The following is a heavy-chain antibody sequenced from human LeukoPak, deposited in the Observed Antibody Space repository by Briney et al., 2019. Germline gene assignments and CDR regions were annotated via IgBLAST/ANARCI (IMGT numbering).Heavy chain of an antibody. CDR2: INPNSGDT. V-gene: IGHV1-2*02. D-gene: IGHD3-10*01. CDR1: GYTFTGYY. J-gene: IGHJ3*02. CDR3: ARGRLGSGSQYDAFDI. Sequence: ASVKVSCKASGYTFTGYYMHWVRQAPGQGLGWMGWINPNSGDTNYAQKFQGRVTMTRDTSISTAYMELSRLTSDDTAVFYCARGRLGSGSQYDAFDIWGQGTMVTVSS.